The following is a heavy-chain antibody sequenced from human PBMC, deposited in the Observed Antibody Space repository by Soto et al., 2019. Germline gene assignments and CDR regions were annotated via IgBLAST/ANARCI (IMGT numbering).Heavy chain of an antibody. CDR1: GGSISSSNW. V-gene: IGHV4-4*02. D-gene: IGHD6-19*01. CDR3: ATKGGWTKYNWSDP. Sequence: PSETLSLTCAVSGGSISSSNWWSWVRQPPGKGLEWIGEIYHSGSTNYNPSLKSRVTISVDKSKNQFSLKLSSVTAAETAVYYGATKGGWTKYNWSDPWGQGTLVTVS. CDR2: IYHSGST. J-gene: IGHJ5*02.